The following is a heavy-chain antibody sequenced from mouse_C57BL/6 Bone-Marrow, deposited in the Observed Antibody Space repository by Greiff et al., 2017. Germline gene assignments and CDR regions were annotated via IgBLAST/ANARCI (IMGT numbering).Heavy chain of an antibody. CDR1: GFTFSDYG. CDR2: ISSGSSTI. V-gene: IGHV5-17*01. J-gene: IGHJ3*01. Sequence: EVKLQESGGGLVKPGASLKLSCAASGFTFSDYGMHWVRQAPEKGLEWVAYISSGSSTIYYADTVKGRFTISRDNAKNTLFLQMTSLRSEDTAMYYCARAGFAYWGQGTLVTVSA. CDR3: ARAGFAY.